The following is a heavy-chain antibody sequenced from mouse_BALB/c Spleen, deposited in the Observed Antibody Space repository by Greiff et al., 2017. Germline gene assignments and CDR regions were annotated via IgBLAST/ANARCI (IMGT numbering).Heavy chain of an antibody. CDR1: GYTFPSYW. J-gene: IGHJ2*01. Sequence: DLVKPGASVKLSCKASGYTFPSYWINWIKQRPGQGLEWIGRIAPGSGSTYYNEMFKGKATLTVDTSSSTAYIQLSSLSSEDSAVYFCAREGYYGSRAFDYWGQGTTLTVSS. CDR3: AREGYYGSRAFDY. D-gene: IGHD1-1*01. CDR2: IAPGSGST. V-gene: IGHV1S41*01.